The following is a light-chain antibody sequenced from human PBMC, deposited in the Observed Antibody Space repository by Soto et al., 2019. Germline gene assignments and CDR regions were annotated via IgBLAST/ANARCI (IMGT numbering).Light chain of an antibody. V-gene: IGLV2-14*01. CDR2: DVS. CDR1: SSAVGGSNS. J-gene: IGLJ1*01. Sequence: QSALTQPASVSGSPGQSIAISCTGTSSAVGGSNSVSWYQQHPGKAPKLLIYDVSNRPSGVSNRFSGSKSDNTASLTISGLQAEDEADYYCSSYATGGSYVFGTGTKVTVL. CDR3: SSYATGGSYV.